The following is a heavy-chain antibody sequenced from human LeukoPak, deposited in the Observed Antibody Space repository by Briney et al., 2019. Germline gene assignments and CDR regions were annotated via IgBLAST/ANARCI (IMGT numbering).Heavy chain of an antibody. CDR1: GFTFSAYS. Sequence: GGSLRLSCAASGFTFSAYSMNWVRQAPGKGLECVASITGSSSSKVYADSVKGRFTISRDNAKNSLYLQMNSLRAEDAAVYYCARVRYDSGWYDYWGQGALAIVSS. CDR3: ARVRYDSGWYDY. D-gene: IGHD6-19*01. J-gene: IGHJ4*02. V-gene: IGHV3-48*04. CDR2: ITGSSSSK.